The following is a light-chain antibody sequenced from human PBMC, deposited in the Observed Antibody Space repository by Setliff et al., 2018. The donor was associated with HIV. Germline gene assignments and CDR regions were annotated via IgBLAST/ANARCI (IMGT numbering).Light chain of an antibody. CDR1: SGDVGRYNL. Sequence: QSALTQPASVSWSPGQSITISCTGTSGDVGRYNLVSWYQQQPGKPPKLMIYQASKRPSGVSNRFSGSKSGNTASLTISGLQAEDEAYYYCCSNTGSNTYVFGTGTKVTVL. CDR3: CSNTGSNTYV. J-gene: IGLJ1*01. V-gene: IGLV2-23*01. CDR2: QAS.